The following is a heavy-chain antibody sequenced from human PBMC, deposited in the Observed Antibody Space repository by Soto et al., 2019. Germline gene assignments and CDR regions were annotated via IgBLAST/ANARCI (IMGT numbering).Heavy chain of an antibody. D-gene: IGHD2-15*01. CDR1: GFSLSSSGVG. Sequence: QITLKESGPTLVKPTQTLTLTCTFSGFSLSSSGVGVGWIRQPPGKDLEWLTFIYWDDDKSYSPSLKSRPTITKDTSKIQVVLTLTTMDPVDTATYYCARLVVAGITYYFESWGQGTLLTVSS. CDR2: IYWDDDK. J-gene: IGHJ4*02. V-gene: IGHV2-5*02. CDR3: ARLVVAGITYYFES.